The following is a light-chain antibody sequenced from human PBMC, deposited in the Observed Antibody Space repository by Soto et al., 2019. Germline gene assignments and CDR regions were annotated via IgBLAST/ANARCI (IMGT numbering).Light chain of an antibody. Sequence: QSALTQPPSVSGSPGQSVTISCTGTSSDVGSYNRVSWYQQPPGTAPKLMIYDVSNRPSGVPDRFAGSKSGNTASLTISGLQPEDDADYYCNSYTSSNTYVFGTGTKLTVL. CDR1: SSDVGSYNR. J-gene: IGLJ1*01. CDR3: NSYTSSNTYV. V-gene: IGLV2-18*02. CDR2: DVS.